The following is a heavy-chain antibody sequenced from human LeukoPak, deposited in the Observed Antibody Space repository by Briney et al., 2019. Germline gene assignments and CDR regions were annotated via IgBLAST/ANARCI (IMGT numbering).Heavy chain of an antibody. D-gene: IGHD6-19*01. CDR1: GFTFSSYA. J-gene: IGHJ4*02. CDR2: VTGSGEYT. V-gene: IGHV3-23*01. CDR3: AKRQWLDRGYFDY. Sequence: PGGSLRLSCAASGFTFSSYAMSWVRQASGKGLEWVSAVTGSGEYTNYADSVKGRFTISRDNSKSTLYLQMNSLRAEDTAVYFCAKRQWLDRGYFDYWGQGTLVTVPS.